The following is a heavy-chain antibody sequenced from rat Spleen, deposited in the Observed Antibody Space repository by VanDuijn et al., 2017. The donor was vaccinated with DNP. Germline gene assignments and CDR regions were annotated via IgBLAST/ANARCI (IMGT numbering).Heavy chain of an antibody. V-gene: IGHV1-43*01. D-gene: IGHD1-11*01. CDR3: ARPNYGGYEGWFAY. J-gene: IGHJ3*01. CDR1: GYTFTTYY. Sequence: QVQLQQSGAELAKPGSSVKISCKASGYTFTTYYITWIKQTTRQGLEFIGYINIGSGGTNYNEKFNGKATLTVGKSSSPAFMQLSSLTADDSAVYYCARPNYGGYEGWFAYWGQGTLVTVSS. CDR2: INIGSGGT.